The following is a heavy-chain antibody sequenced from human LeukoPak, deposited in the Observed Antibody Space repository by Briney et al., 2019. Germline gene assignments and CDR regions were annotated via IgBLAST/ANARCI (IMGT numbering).Heavy chain of an antibody. CDR1: GFTFSDYY. V-gene: IGHV3-11*04. CDR2: ISSSGSTI. J-gene: IGHJ3*01. Sequence: GGSLRLSCAASGFTFSDYYMSWIRQAPGKGLEWVSYISSSGSTIYYADSVKGRFTISRDNAKNSLYLQMNSLGAEDTAVYYCASEYCTSTSCSTLGPDDAFDFWGQGTMVTVSS. D-gene: IGHD2-2*02. CDR3: ASEYCTSTSCSTLGPDDAFDF.